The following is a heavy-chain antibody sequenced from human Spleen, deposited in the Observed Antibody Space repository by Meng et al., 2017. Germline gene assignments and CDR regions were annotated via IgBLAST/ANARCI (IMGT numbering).Heavy chain of an antibody. CDR2: INPNAGDT. D-gene: IGHD3-10*01. J-gene: IGHJ4*02. CDR3: ARGPMVRGVIPSHMEDY. Sequence: ASVKVSCKTSGYTFIGYYIHWVRQAPGQGLEWMGWINPNAGDTEYAHQFQGRVTVTRDTSISTAYMELSRLRSDDTAVYYCARGPMVRGVIPSHMEDYWGQGTLVTVSS. V-gene: IGHV1-2*02. CDR1: GYTFIGYY.